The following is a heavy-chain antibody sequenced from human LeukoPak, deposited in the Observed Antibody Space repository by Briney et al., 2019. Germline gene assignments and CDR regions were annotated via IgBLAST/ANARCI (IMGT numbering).Heavy chain of an antibody. Sequence: GESLKISCKGFGYSFTNYWIVWMRQMPGKGLERMGIIYPGDSDTRYSPSFQGQVTISADKSINTAYLQWSGLKASDTAIYYCARHRIEGATDSHFDYWGQGTLVTVSS. J-gene: IGHJ4*02. V-gene: IGHV5-51*01. CDR3: ARHRIEGATDSHFDY. CDR2: IYPGDSDT. CDR1: GYSFTNYW. D-gene: IGHD1-26*01.